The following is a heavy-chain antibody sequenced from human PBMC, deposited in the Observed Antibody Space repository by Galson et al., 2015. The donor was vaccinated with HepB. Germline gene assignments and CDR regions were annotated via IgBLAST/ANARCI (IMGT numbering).Heavy chain of an antibody. CDR3: ARGPRPFRGQQLVLIYYMDV. D-gene: IGHD6-13*01. V-gene: IGHV1-46*01. J-gene: IGHJ6*03. CDR1: GYTFTNYA. Sequence: SVKVSCKASGYTFTNYAIGWVRQAPGQGLEWMGIINPSGGSTSYAQKFQGRVTMTRDTSTSTVYMELSSLRSEDTAVYYCARGPRPFRGQQLVLIYYMDVWGKGTTVTVSS. CDR2: INPSGGST.